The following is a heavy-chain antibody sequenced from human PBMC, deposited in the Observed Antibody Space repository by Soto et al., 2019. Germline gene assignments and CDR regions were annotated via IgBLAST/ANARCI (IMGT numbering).Heavy chain of an antibody. CDR2: IIPILGIA. Sequence: QVQRVQYGAEVKKPGSSVKVSCKASGGTFSSYTISWVRQAPGQGLEWMGRIIPILGIANYAQEFQGRVTIPADKSTSAAYMELSGLRSEHTAVYYCAGEDRYGYGFDYWGQGTLVTVSS. V-gene: IGHV1-69*08. CDR3: AGEDRYGYGFDY. J-gene: IGHJ4*02. D-gene: IGHD5-18*01. CDR1: GGTFSSYT.